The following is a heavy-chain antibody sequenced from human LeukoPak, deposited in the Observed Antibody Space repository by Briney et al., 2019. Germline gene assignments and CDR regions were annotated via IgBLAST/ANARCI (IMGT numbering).Heavy chain of an antibody. CDR1: GFTFDDYA. J-gene: IGHJ4*02. Sequence: PGRSLRLSCAASGFTFDDYAMYWVRQAPGKGLEWVSGITWNSGIKDYADSVKGRFTISRDNAKNSLYLQMNSLRAEDTAVYYCARDLDEDYWGQGTLVTVSS. D-gene: IGHD1-1*01. CDR2: ITWNSGIK. V-gene: IGHV3-9*01. CDR3: ARDLDEDY.